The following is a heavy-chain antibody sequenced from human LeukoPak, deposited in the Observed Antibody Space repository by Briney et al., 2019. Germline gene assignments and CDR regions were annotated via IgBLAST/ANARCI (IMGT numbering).Heavy chain of an antibody. V-gene: IGHV3-21*01. CDR1: GFTFSSYS. CDR2: ISSSSSYI. J-gene: IGHJ4*02. D-gene: IGHD6-13*01. Sequence: GSLRLSCAASGFTFSSYSMNWVRQAPGKGLEWVSSISSSSSYIYYADSVKGRFTISRDNAKNSLYLQMNSLRAEDTAVYYCARDSSSWYYFDYWGQGTLVTVSS. CDR3: ARDSSSWYYFDY.